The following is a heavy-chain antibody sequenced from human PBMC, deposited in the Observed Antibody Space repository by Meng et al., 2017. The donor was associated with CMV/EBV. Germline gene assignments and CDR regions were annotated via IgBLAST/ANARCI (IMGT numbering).Heavy chain of an antibody. D-gene: IGHD4-17*01. CDR1: GFTFSSYS. CDR2: ISSSSSYI. V-gene: IGHV3-21*01. Sequence: GGSLRLSCAASGFTFSSYSMNWVRQAPGKGLEWVSSISSSSSYIYYADSVKGRFTISRDNSKNTLYLQMNSLRAEDTAVYYCAKPDGDYEHGDWFDPWGQGTLVTVSS. J-gene: IGHJ5*02. CDR3: AKPDGDYEHGDWFDP.